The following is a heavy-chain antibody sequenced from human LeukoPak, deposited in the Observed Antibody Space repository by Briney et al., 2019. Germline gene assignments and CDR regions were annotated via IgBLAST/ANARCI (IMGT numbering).Heavy chain of an antibody. Sequence: SETLSLTCTVSGGSISSGGYYWSWIRQHPGKGLEWIGYIYYSGSTYYNPSLKSQVTISVDTSKNQFSLRLSSVTAADTAVYYCARDNRYCSSTSCPYYFDYWGQGTLVTVSS. J-gene: IGHJ4*02. V-gene: IGHV4-31*01. CDR1: GGSISSGGYY. CDR3: ARDNRYCSSTSCPYYFDY. D-gene: IGHD2-2*01. CDR2: IYYSGST.